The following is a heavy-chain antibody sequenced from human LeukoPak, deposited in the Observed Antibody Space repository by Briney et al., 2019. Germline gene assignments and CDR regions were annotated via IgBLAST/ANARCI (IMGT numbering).Heavy chain of an antibody. Sequence: KPSETLSFTCAVDGGSFSGYYWSWIRQPPGKGLEGIGEINHSGSTNYNPSLTSRVTISVDTSKNQFSLKLSSVTAAETAVYYCARGYYDSSGYYYFDYWGQGTLVTVSS. J-gene: IGHJ4*02. V-gene: IGHV4-34*01. D-gene: IGHD3-22*01. CDR1: GGSFSGYY. CDR2: INHSGST. CDR3: ARGYYDSSGYYYFDY.